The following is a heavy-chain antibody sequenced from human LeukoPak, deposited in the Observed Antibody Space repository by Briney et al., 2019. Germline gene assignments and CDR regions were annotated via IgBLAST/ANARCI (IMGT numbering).Heavy chain of an antibody. D-gene: IGHD6-19*01. Sequence: GRSLRLSCAASGFTFSSYGMHWVRQAPGKGLEWVAVISYDGSNKYYADSVKGRFTISRDNSKNTLYLQMNSLRAEDTAVYYCAKGSVRQWLESSIDYWGQGTLVTVPS. J-gene: IGHJ4*02. CDR2: ISYDGSNK. V-gene: IGHV3-30*18. CDR1: GFTFSSYG. CDR3: AKGSVRQWLESSIDY.